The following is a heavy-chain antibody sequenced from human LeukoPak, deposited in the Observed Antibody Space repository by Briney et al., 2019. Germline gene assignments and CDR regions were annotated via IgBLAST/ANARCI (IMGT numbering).Heavy chain of an antibody. J-gene: IGHJ3*01. V-gene: IGHV4-59*11. CDR2: SYSGGNA. Sequence: PSETLSLTCTVSGASTSALYWNWIRQSPGKGLEWIGYSYSGGNANYNPSLKSRVTITIDTSENQFSLRLTSVTAADTAVYFCAHSKRGGGYYINAFAVWGQGALVTISS. CDR1: GASTSALY. CDR3: AHSKRGGGYYINAFAV. D-gene: IGHD1-26*01.